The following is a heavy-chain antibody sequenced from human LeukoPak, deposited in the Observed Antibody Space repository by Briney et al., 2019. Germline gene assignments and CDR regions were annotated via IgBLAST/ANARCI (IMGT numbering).Heavy chain of an antibody. CDR3: AKDGSITAAGGFDP. D-gene: IGHD6-13*01. Sequence: GGSLRLSCAASGFRFSSYGMHWVRQAPGKGLEWVAVISYGGSNKYYADSVKGRFTISRDKSKNTLDLQMNSLRAEDTAVYYCAKDGSITAAGGFDPWGQGTLVTVSS. CDR1: GFRFSSYG. V-gene: IGHV3-30*18. CDR2: ISYGGSNK. J-gene: IGHJ5*02.